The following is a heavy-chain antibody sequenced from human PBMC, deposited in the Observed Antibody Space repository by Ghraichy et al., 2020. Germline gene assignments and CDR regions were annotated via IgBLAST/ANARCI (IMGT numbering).Heavy chain of an antibody. V-gene: IGHV4-59*01. CDR2: IYYSGST. J-gene: IGHJ5*02. CDR3: ARSGEKLWFGELSGGYNWFDP. CDR1: GGSISSYY. Sequence: SCTVSGGSISSYYWSWIRQPPGKGLEWIGYIYYSGSTNYNPSLKSRVTISVDTSKNQFSLKLSPVTAADTAVYYCARSGEKLWFGELSGGYNWFDPWGQGTLVTVSS. D-gene: IGHD3-10*01.